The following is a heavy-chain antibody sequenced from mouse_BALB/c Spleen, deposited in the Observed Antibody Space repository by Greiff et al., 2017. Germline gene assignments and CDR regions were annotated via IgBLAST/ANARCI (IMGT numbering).Heavy chain of an antibody. CDR2: IYPGNVNT. J-gene: IGHJ4*01. V-gene: IGHV1S56*01. CDR1: GYTFTSYY. CDR3: ARGPNYYAMDY. Sequence: QVQLQQSGPELVKPGASVRISCKASGYTFTSYYIHWVKQRPGQGLEWIGWIYPGNVNTKYNEKFKGKATLTADKSSSTAYMQLSSLTSEDSAVYFCARGPNYYAMDYWGQGTSVTVSS.